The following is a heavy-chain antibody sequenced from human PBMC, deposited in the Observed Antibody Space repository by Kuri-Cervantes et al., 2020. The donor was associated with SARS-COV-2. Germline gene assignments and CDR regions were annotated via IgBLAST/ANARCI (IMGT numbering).Heavy chain of an antibody. Sequence: GESLKISCAASGFTFSSYDMSWVRQAPGKGLEWVAGIGSYGVTTYYADSVKGRFTISRDNSKNTLYLQMNSLRAEDTAVYYCARSRGGSYPRAFDIWGQGTMVTVSS. CDR3: ARSRGGSYPRAFDI. CDR2: IGSYGVTT. J-gene: IGHJ3*02. D-gene: IGHD1-26*01. V-gene: IGHV3-64*04. CDR1: GFTFSSYD.